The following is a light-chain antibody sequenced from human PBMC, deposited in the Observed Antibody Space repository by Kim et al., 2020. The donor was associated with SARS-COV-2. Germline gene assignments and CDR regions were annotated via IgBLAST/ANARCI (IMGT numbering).Light chain of an antibody. CDR3: NSRDSNDNVV. V-gene: IGLV3-19*01. CDR1: SLRSYY. J-gene: IGLJ2*01. Sequence: LRKTVRITCKGDSLRSYYATWYQQKPGQAPILVIYGKNNRPSGIPDRFSGSSSGNTASLTITGAQAEDEADYYCNSRDSNDNVVFGGGTQLTVL. CDR2: GKN.